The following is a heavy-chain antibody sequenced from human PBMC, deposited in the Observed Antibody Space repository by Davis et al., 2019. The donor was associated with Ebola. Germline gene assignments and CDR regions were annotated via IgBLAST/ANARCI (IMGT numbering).Heavy chain of an antibody. V-gene: IGHV3-23*01. CDR3: AKSGLSFGVVKYHYGMDV. CDR1: GFIFRNYV. D-gene: IGHD3-3*01. J-gene: IGHJ6*04. CDR2: FGTVGDT. Sequence: GESLKISCETSGFIFRNYVMSWVRQAPGKGLEWVSTFGTVGDTYYADSVKGRFAMSRDNSKKTLYLQMNSLRAEDTAVYYCAKSGLSFGVVKYHYGMDVWGKGTTVTVSS.